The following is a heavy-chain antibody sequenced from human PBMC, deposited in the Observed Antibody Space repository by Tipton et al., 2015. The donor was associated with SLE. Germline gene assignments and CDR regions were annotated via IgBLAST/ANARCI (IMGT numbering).Heavy chain of an antibody. CDR3: AKAEVGYGSGTAFDI. V-gene: IGHV3-43*02. CDR2: ISGDGSSI. Sequence: SLRLSCAASGFTFDYSDMHWVRQPPGKGLEWVSVISGDGSSIYYADSVKGRFTISRNNIKNSLYLQMNSLRSEDTALYYCAKAEVGYGSGTAFDIWGQGTLVTVSS. J-gene: IGHJ3*02. CDR1: GFTFDYSD. D-gene: IGHD3-10*01.